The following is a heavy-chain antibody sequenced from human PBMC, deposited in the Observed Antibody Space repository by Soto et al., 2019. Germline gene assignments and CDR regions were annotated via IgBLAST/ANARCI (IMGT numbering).Heavy chain of an antibody. V-gene: IGHV1-58*01. CDR1: GFSFGDSA. J-gene: IGHJ6*02. D-gene: IGHD3-3*02. CDR3: AVTDLPFRPLTETTENGMDV. Sequence: ELVQSGPEAREPGTSVKVSCRASGFSFGDSAVQWVRQGRGQRLEWIGWIVVVNGNTNYPQKFEGRVTLTRGASTSTSHMELTSLSSEDTAVYFCAVTDLPFRPLTETTENGMDVWGQGTTVTVSS. CDR2: IVVVNGNT.